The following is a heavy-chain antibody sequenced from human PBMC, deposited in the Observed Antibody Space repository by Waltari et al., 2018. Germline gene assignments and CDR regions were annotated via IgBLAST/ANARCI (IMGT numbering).Heavy chain of an antibody. CDR3: ARSTVRTLRFLEWLLQGFDY. J-gene: IGHJ4*02. D-gene: IGHD3-3*01. CDR1: GYSISSGYY. CDR2: IYHSGST. V-gene: IGHV4-38-2*02. Sequence: QVQLQESGPGLVKPSETLSLTRTVSGYSISSGYYWGWIRQPPGKGLEWMRSIYHSGSTYYNPSLKSRVTISVDTSKNQCSLKLSSVTAADTAVYYCARSTVRTLRFLEWLLQGFDYWGQGTLVTVSS.